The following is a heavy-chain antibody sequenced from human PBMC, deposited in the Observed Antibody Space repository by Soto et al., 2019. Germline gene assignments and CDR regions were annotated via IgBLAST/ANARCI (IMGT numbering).Heavy chain of an antibody. CDR3: AKGEGEARFEHDYGEYD. J-gene: IGHJ4*02. V-gene: IGHV3-30*18. D-gene: IGHD4-17*01. CDR1: GFTFSSYG. CDR2: ISYDGSNK. Sequence: QVQLVESGGGVVQPGRSLRLSCAASGFTFSSYGMHWVRQAPGKGLEWVAVISYDGSNKYYADSVKGRFTISRDNSKNTLYLQMNSLRSEDRAVYYCAKGEGEARFEHDYGEYDWGQGTLVTFSS.